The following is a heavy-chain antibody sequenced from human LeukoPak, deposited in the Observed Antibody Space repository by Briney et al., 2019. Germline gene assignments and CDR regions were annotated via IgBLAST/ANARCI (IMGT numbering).Heavy chain of an antibody. V-gene: IGHV1-18*01. CDR1: GYTFSSYA. J-gene: IGHJ4*02. D-gene: IGHD4-11*01. CDR3: ARDLLILQPLAGY. CDR2: ISAYNGNT. Sequence: ASVKVSCTASGYTFSSYAMNWVRQAPGQGLEWMGWISAYNGNTNYAQKHRRRVTMTTDTSKSTAYKEMRSMTSDATADYYGARDLLILQPLAGYWGQGTLVTV.